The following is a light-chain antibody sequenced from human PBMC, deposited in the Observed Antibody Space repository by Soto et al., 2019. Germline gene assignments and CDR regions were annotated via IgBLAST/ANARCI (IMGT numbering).Light chain of an antibody. CDR2: EVS. V-gene: IGLV2-8*01. CDR3: SSYAGSNNLV. CDR1: SSDVGGYNY. Sequence: QSALTQPPSASGSPGQSVTISCTRTSSDVGGYNYVSRYQQHPGKAPKLMIYEVSKRPSGVPDRFSGSKSGSTASLTVSGLQAEDEADYFCSSYAGSNNLVFGGGTKVTVL. J-gene: IGLJ3*02.